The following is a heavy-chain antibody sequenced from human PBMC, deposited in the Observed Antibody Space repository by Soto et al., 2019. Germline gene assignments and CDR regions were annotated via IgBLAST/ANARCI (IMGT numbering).Heavy chain of an antibody. V-gene: IGHV3-7*01. CDR1: GFTFSSYW. CDR2: IKQDGSEK. CDR3: ARVGGSYYYYYGMDV. D-gene: IGHD1-26*01. J-gene: IGHJ6*02. Sequence: GESLKISCAASGFTFSSYWMSWVRQAPGKGLEWVANIKQDGSEKYYVDSVKGRFTISRDNAKNSLYLQMNSLRAEDTAVYYCARVGGSYYYYYGMDVWGQGTTVTVSS.